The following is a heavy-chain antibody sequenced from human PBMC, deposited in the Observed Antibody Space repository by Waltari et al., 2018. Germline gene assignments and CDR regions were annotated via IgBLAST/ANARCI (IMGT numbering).Heavy chain of an antibody. CDR1: GFTFSDYE. Sequence: EVQLVESGGDLVQPGGSLRLSCAASGFTFSDYEMNWVSQAPGKGLEWLSYITTSGDTIYYADSVKGRFTMSRDNAKNSLYLQMNSLRAEDTAVYYCARERVLTGGDAFDIWGQGTMVTVSS. J-gene: IGHJ3*02. D-gene: IGHD2-8*02. V-gene: IGHV3-48*03. CDR2: ITTSGDTI. CDR3: ARERVLTGGDAFDI.